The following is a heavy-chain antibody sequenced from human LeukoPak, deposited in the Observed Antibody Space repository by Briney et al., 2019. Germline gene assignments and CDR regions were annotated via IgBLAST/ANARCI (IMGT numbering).Heavy chain of an antibody. Sequence: GRSLRLSCAASGFTFSSYGMHWVRQAPGKGLEWVAVIWYNGSNKYYADSVKGRFTISRDNSKNTLYLQMNSLRAEDTAVYYCARDRNGMDVWGQGTTVTVSS. J-gene: IGHJ6*02. CDR1: GFTFSSYG. CDR2: IWYNGSNK. CDR3: ARDRNGMDV. V-gene: IGHV3-33*01.